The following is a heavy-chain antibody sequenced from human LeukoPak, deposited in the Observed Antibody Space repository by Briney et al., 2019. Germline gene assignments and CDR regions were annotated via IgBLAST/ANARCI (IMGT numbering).Heavy chain of an antibody. J-gene: IGHJ4*02. Sequence: GGSLRLSSAASGFTFIDYDMPWVRQVIGKGLEWVSAIGIRGDTHYSGSVKGRFTISRENAESSLYLQMNSLRAEDTAVYYCARGGIQVSGIDEFDYWGQGTLVTVSS. CDR3: ARGGIQVSGIDEFDY. CDR2: IGIRGDT. V-gene: IGHV3-13*01. CDR1: GFTFIDYD. D-gene: IGHD6-19*01.